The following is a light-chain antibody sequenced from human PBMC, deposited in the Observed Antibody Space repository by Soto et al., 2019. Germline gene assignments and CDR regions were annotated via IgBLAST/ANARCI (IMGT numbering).Light chain of an antibody. CDR1: SSDVGAYDY. Sequence: QSALTQPASVSGSPGQSITISCTGNSSDVGAYDYVSWYQQHPDKAPKLMIYEVSHRPSGVSNRFYGSKSVNTATLTISGLQAEDEADYYCSSYTSSSTRVFGTGTKLTVL. J-gene: IGLJ1*01. CDR2: EVS. CDR3: SSYTSSSTRV. V-gene: IGLV2-14*03.